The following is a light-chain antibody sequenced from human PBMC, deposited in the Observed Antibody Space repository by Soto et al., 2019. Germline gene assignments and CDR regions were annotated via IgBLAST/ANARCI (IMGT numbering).Light chain of an antibody. CDR2: AAS. J-gene: IGKJ1*01. V-gene: IGKV1-27*01. CDR1: RDITDY. CDR3: QNYNSAPWT. Sequence: VSQSPSSRYASLGGRGTINCRASRDITDYLAWYQQKPGQVPKLLIYAASTLQSGVPSRFTASGSGTDFTLTITGLQPEDFATYYCQNYNSAPWTFGQGSKVDIK.